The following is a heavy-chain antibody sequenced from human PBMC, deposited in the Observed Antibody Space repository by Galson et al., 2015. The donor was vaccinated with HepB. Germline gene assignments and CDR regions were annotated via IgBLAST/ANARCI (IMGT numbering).Heavy chain of an antibody. J-gene: IGHJ4*02. D-gene: IGHD2-15*01. CDR3: ARGQVARSYFDN. V-gene: IGHV3-7*03. CDR1: GFTFSNYW. Sequence: SLRLSCAASGFTFSNYWMTWVRQAPGKGLEWVANIKYDGSVKKYVDSVKGRFTISRDNADNSLYLQMNSLRAEDTAMYYCARGQVARSYFDNWGQGALVAVSS. CDR2: IKYDGSVK.